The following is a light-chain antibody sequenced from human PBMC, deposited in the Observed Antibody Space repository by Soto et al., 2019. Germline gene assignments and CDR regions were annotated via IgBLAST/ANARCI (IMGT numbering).Light chain of an antibody. V-gene: IGKV1-39*01. CDR2: AAS. CDR1: QSISSY. CDR3: QQSYSGPLT. J-gene: IGKJ4*01. Sequence: DIQMTQSPSSLSASVGDRVTITRRASQSISSYLNWYQQKPGKAPKVLIYAASSLQSGVPSRFSGIGSGTDFTLSISSLQPEDFATYYCQQSYSGPLTFGGGTKVEIK.